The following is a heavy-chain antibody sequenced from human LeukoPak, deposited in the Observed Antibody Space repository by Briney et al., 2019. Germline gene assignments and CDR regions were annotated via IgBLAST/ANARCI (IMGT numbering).Heavy chain of an antibody. J-gene: IGHJ5*02. V-gene: IGHV4-38-2*02. CDR1: GYSISSGYY. CDR3: ARLQPFLGWFDP. CDR2: IYYSGST. D-gene: IGHD1-14*01. Sequence: SETLSLTCTVSGYSISSGYYWGWIRQPPGKGLEWIGYIYYSGSTNYNPSLKSRVTISVDTSKNQFSLKLSSVTAADTAVYYCARLQPFLGWFDPWGQGTLVTVSS.